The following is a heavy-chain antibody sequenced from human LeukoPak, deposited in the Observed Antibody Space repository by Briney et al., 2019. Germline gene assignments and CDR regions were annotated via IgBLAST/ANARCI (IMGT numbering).Heavy chain of an antibody. Sequence: SETLSLTCTVSGGSISSYYWSWIRQPPGKGLEWIGYIYYSGGTNYNPSLKSRVTISVDTSKNQFSLKLSSVTAADTAVYYCARDLATQLWTDLNWFDPWGQGTLVTVSS. CDR3: ARDLATQLWTDLNWFDP. V-gene: IGHV4-59*01. J-gene: IGHJ5*02. CDR2: IYYSGGT. D-gene: IGHD5-18*01. CDR1: GGSISSYY.